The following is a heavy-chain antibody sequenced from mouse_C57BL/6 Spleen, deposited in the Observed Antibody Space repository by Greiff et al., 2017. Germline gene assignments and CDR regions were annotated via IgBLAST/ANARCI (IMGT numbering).Heavy chain of an antibody. CDR3: TRSVSSGYPYAMDY. J-gene: IGHJ4*01. D-gene: IGHD3-2*02. Sequence: VQLQQSGAELVRPGASVTLSCKASGYTFTDYEMHWVKQTPVHGLEWIGAIDPETGGTAYNQKFKGKAILTADKSSSTAYMELRSLTSEDSAVYYCTRSVSSGYPYAMDYWGQGTSVTVSS. CDR2: IDPETGGT. V-gene: IGHV1-15*01. CDR1: GYTFTDYE.